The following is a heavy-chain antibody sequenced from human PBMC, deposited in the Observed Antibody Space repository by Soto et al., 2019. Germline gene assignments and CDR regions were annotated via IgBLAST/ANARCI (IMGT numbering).Heavy chain of an antibody. CDR2: ISGSGGST. V-gene: IGHV3-23*01. J-gene: IGHJ6*02. D-gene: IGHD1-26*01. Sequence: GGSLRLSCAASGFTFSSYAMSWVRQAPGKGLEWVSAISGSGGSTYYADSVKGRFTISRDNSKNTLYLQMNSLRAEDTTVYYCARGVIVGANINVCSSREVWGQGTTVTVSS. CDR1: GFTFSSYA. CDR3: ARGVIVGANINVCSSREV.